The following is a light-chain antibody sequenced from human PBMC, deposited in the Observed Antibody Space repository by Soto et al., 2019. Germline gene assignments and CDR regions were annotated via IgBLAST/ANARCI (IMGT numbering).Light chain of an antibody. V-gene: IGLV2-14*01. CDR2: DVS. CDR3: SSYTSSSTLV. J-gene: IGLJ3*02. CDR1: SIDVGGYNY. Sequence: QSALTQPASVSGSPGQSITISCTGTSIDVGGYNYVSWYQQHPGKAPKLMIYDVSNRPSGVSNRFSGSKSGNTASLTISGLQAEDEADYYFSSYTSSSTLVFGGGTKLTVL.